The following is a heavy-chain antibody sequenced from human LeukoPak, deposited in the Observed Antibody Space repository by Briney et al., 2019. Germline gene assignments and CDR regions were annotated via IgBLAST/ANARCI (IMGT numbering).Heavy chain of an antibody. J-gene: IGHJ3*02. CDR1: GYSFTSYW. CDR2: IYPGDSDT. CDR3: ARIVPWSGYYLDAFDI. Sequence: PGESLKISCKGSGYSFTSYWIGWVRQMPGKGLEWMGIIYPGDSDTRYSPSFQGQVTISADKSISTAYLQWSSLKASDTAMYYCARIVPWSGYYLDAFDIWGQGTMVTVSS. V-gene: IGHV5-51*01. D-gene: IGHD3-3*01.